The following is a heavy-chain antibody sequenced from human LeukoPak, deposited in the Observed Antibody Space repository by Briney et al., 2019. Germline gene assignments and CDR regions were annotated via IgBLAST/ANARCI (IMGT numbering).Heavy chain of an antibody. CDR3: ARDNMRSYLDY. CDR2: IYYSGNT. Sequence: SETLSLTCTVSGGSISSGGYYWSWIRQHPGKGLEWIGYIYYSGNTFYNPSLKSRVALSVDTSKNQFSLNLSSVTAADTAVYFCARDNMRSYLDYWGQGTLVTVSS. J-gene: IGHJ4*02. V-gene: IGHV4-31*03. D-gene: IGHD3-16*02. CDR1: GGSISSGGYY.